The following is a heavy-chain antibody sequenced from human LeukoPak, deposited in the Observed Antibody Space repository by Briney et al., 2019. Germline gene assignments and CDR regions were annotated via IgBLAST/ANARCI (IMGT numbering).Heavy chain of an antibody. CDR2: IYHSGST. V-gene: IGHV4-4*02. Sequence: SETLSLTCAVSGGSISSSNWWCWVRPPPGKGLEWIGEIYHSGSTNYNPSLKSRVTISVDKSKNQFSLKLSSVTAADTAVYYCAREAVELLRYFDLWGRGTLVTVSS. CDR1: GGSISSSNW. J-gene: IGHJ2*01. D-gene: IGHD2-15*01. CDR3: AREAVELLRYFDL.